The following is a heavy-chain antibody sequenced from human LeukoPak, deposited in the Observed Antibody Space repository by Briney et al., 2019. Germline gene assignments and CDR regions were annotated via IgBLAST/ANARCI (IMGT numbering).Heavy chain of an antibody. D-gene: IGHD2-2*01. CDR1: GFTFSTYA. CDR2: IRSQAYGMTI. CDR3: ARGGDFGVPAPLGIDAFDI. Sequence: SGGSLRLSCAASGFTFSTYAMSWVRQAPGKGLEWLGFIRSQAYGMTIEYAASVKGRFSISRDNSKSIADLQINSLKTEDTAVYYCARGGDFGVPAPLGIDAFDIWGQGTMVTVSS. J-gene: IGHJ3*02. V-gene: IGHV3-49*04.